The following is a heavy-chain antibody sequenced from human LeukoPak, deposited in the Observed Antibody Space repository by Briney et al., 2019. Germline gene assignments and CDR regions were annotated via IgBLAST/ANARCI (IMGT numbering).Heavy chain of an antibody. J-gene: IGHJ4*02. D-gene: IGHD5-18*01. CDR1: GFTFSSYA. CDR2: MWCDGSNK. Sequence: PGGSLRLSCSASGFTFSSYAMHWVRQAPGKGLEWVAIMWCDGSNKYYTDSVKGRFTISRDNSKNTLYLQMNSLRVEDTAVYYCAREDTALVIAYWGQGTLVTVSS. CDR3: AREDTALVIAY. V-gene: IGHV3-33*08.